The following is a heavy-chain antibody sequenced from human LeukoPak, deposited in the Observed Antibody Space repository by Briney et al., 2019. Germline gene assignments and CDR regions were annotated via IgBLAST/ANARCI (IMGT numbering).Heavy chain of an antibody. CDR1: GFPFSSYW. J-gene: IGHJ1*01. D-gene: IGHD6-19*01. Sequence: GGSLRLSCAASGFPFSSYWMSWVRQAPGKGLEWVANIKQDGSEKYYVDSVKGRFTISRDNAKNSLFLQMNSLRAEDTAVYYCAISHSSGWYFYFQHWGQGTLVTVSS. CDR2: IKQDGSEK. CDR3: AISHSSGWYFYFQH. V-gene: IGHV3-7*03.